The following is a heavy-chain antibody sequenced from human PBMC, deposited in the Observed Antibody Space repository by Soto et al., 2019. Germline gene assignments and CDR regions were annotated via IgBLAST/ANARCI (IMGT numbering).Heavy chain of an antibody. CDR2: INPNSGGT. Sequence: QVQLVQSGAEVKKPGASVKVSCKASGYTFTGYYMHWVRQAPGQGLEWMGWINPNSGGTNYAQKFQGWVTMTSDTSISTAYMELSRRRSDDTAVYYCARSDPYCSGGSCSRNSYYYYGMDVWGQGTTVTVSS. J-gene: IGHJ6*02. V-gene: IGHV1-2*04. CDR1: GYTFTGYY. CDR3: ARSDPYCSGGSCSRNSYYYYGMDV. D-gene: IGHD2-15*01.